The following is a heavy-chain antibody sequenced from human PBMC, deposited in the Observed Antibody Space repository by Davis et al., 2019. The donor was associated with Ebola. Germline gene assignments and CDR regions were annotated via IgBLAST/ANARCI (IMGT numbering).Heavy chain of an antibody. V-gene: IGHV4-34*01. D-gene: IGHD2-2*01. CDR3: ARGRYCSSTSCYLWFDP. Sequence: MPSETLSLTCAVYGGAFSGYYWSWIRQPPGKGLEWIGEINHSGSTNYNPSLKSRVTISVDTSKNQFSLKLSSVTAADTAVYYCARGRYCSSTSCYLWFDPWGQGTLVTASS. CDR2: INHSGST. J-gene: IGHJ5*02. CDR1: GGAFSGYY.